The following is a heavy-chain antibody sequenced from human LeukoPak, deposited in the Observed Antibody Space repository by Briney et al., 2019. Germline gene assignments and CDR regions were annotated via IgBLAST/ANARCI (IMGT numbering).Heavy chain of an antibody. D-gene: IGHD3-22*01. Sequence: SETLSLTCAVYGGSFSGYYGSWIRQPTGEGLEWIGEINHSGSTNYNPSLKSRVTISVDTSKNQFSLKLSSVTAADTAVYYCARYALYYYDSSGITDFDYWGQGTLVTVSS. V-gene: IGHV4-34*01. CDR1: GGSFSGYY. J-gene: IGHJ4*02. CDR3: ARYALYYYDSSGITDFDY. CDR2: INHSGST.